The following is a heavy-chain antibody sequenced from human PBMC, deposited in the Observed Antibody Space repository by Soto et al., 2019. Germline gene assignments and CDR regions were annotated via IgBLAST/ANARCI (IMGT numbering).Heavy chain of an antibody. Sequence: SETLSLTCAVYGGSFSGYYWSWLRQPPGKGLEWIGEINHSGSTNYNPSLKSRVTISVDTSKNQFSLKLSFVTAADTAVYYCAFRVPIVRGAKGAFDIWGQGTMVTVSS. CDR3: AFRVPIVRGAKGAFDI. V-gene: IGHV4-34*01. CDR2: INHSGST. CDR1: GGSFSGYY. D-gene: IGHD3-10*01. J-gene: IGHJ3*02.